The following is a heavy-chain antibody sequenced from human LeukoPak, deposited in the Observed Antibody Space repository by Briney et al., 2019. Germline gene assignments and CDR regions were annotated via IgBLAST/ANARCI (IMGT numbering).Heavy chain of an antibody. CDR1: GFIFSTYS. J-gene: IGHJ4*02. Sequence: GGSLRLSCAASGFIFSTYSLNWARQAPGKGLEWVSYISSSGSTIYHADSVKGRFTISRDNAKYSLYLQMDSLRAEDTAVYYCARGGLGSWTFDSWGQGALVTVSS. V-gene: IGHV3-48*04. CDR2: ISSSGSTI. D-gene: IGHD1-26*01. CDR3: ARGGLGSWTFDS.